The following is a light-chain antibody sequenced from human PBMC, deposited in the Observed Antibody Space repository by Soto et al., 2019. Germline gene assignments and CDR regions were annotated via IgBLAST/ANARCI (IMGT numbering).Light chain of an antibody. J-gene: IGLJ3*02. Sequence: QSVLTQPPSASGTPGQRVSISCSGGGSNIGRNSVNWYQHSPGTAPELLIDSNNQRPSGVPDRFSGSKSGTSASLAISGLQSEDEADYYCGAWDDSMNGWVFGGGTKLTVL. CDR3: GAWDDSMNGWV. CDR1: GSNIGRNS. V-gene: IGLV1-44*01. CDR2: SNN.